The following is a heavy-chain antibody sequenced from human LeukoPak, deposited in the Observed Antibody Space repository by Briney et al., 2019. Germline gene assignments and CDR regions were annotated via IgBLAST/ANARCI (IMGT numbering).Heavy chain of an antibody. D-gene: IGHD2-2*01. CDR3: ARESCSSTSC. Sequence: GASVKVSCKASGYTFTGYYMHWVRQAPGQGLEWMGWINPNSGGTNYAQKFQGRVTMTRDTSISTAYMKLSRLRSDDTAVYYCARESCSSTSCWGQGTLVTVSS. CDR1: GYTFTGYY. V-gene: IGHV1-2*02. J-gene: IGHJ4*02. CDR2: INPNSGGT.